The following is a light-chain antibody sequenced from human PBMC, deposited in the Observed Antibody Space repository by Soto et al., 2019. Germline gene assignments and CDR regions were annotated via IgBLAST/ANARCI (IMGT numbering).Light chain of an antibody. CDR1: QSISSW. CDR2: KAS. J-gene: IGKJ4*01. Sequence: DIQMTQSPSTLSASVGDRVTITCRASQSISSWLAWYQQKPGKAPKLLIYKASSLESGVPSRFSGSGSGTEFTLTISSLQSEDFAVYYCHQYNNWPLTFGGGTKVDI. CDR3: HQYNNWPLT. V-gene: IGKV1-5*03.